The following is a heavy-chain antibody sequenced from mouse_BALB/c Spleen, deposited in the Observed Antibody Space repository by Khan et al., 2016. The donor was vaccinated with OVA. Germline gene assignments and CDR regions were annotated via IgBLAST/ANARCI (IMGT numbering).Heavy chain of an antibody. CDR2: INPGSGDT. CDR1: GYAFSDYL. D-gene: IGHD3-2*02. CDR3: ARSGYDFGAY. J-gene: IGHJ3*01. V-gene: IGHV1-54*01. Sequence: VQLQESGAELVRPGTSLKVSCKASGYAFSDYLIEWLKQRPGQGLEWIGMINPGSGDTKFNEKFKAKAALTADKSSRTAYMQLSSLTSDDSAVYFCARSGYDFGAYWGQGTLVTVSA.